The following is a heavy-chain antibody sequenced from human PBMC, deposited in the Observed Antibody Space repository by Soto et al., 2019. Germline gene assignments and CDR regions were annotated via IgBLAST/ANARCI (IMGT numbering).Heavy chain of an antibody. J-gene: IGHJ4*02. Sequence: QVQLVQSGAEVKKPGSSVKVSCKASGGTFSSYTISWVRQAPGQGLEWMGRIIPILGIANYAQKFQGRVTITADISTSTAYMELSSLRSEDTAVYYCARGGPGIAAAAIDYWGQGTLVTVSS. CDR3: ARGGPGIAAAAIDY. CDR2: IIPILGIA. CDR1: GGTFSSYT. V-gene: IGHV1-69*02. D-gene: IGHD6-13*01.